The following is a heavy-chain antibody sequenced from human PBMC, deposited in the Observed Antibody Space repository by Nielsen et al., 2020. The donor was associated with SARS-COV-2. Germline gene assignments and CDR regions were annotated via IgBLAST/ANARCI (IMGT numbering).Heavy chain of an antibody. CDR2: INHSGST. CDR1: GGSFSGYY. V-gene: IGHV4-34*01. D-gene: IGHD3-10*01. Sequence: SCAVYGGSFSGYYWGWIRQPPGKGLEWIGEINHSGSTNYNPSLKSRVTISVDTSKNEFSLKMNSVTAADTAVYYCARSPSMVRGHFDFWGQGALVTVSS. J-gene: IGHJ4*02. CDR3: ARSPSMVRGHFDF.